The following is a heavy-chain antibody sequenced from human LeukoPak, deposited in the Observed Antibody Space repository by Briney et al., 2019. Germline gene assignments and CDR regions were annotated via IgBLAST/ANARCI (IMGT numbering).Heavy chain of an antibody. CDR3: ARDGNKIAAAGNDYYYMDV. CDR1: GYTFTGYY. D-gene: IGHD6-13*01. CDR2: INPNSGGT. V-gene: IGHV1-2*02. J-gene: IGHJ6*03. Sequence: GASVKVSCKASGYTFTGYYMHWVRQAPGQGLEWMGWINPNSGGTNYAQKFQGRVTMTRDTSISTAYMELSRLRSDDTAVYYCARDGNKIAAAGNDYYYMDVWGKGTTVTISS.